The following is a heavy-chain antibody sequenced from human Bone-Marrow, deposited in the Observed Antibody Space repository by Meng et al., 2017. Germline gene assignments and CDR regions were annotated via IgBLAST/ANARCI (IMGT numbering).Heavy chain of an antibody. Sequence: QVQLHQWGAGCLNPSETLSLTCVVSVGSFSDYYWSWIRQPPGKGLEWIGEINHSGSTNYNPSLESRATISVDTSQNNLSLKLSSVTAADSAVYYCARGPTTMAHDFDYWGQGTLVTVSS. V-gene: IGHV4-34*01. CDR2: INHSGST. CDR1: VGSFSDYY. D-gene: IGHD4-11*01. J-gene: IGHJ4*02. CDR3: ARGPTTMAHDFDY.